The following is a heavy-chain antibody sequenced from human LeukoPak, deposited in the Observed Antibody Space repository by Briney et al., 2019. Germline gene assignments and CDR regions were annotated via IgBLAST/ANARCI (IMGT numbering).Heavy chain of an antibody. J-gene: IGHJ3*02. V-gene: IGHV3-23*01. CDR1: GFTFSSYA. CDR2: ISGSGGSA. CDR3: AKDSRGYSYVYLAAHGDVFDI. Sequence: PGGSLRLSCAASGFTFSSYAMSWVRQAPGKGLEWVSAISGSGGSAYYADSVKGRFTISRDNSKNTLYLQMNSLRAEDTAVYYCAKDSRGYSYVYLAAHGDVFDIWGQGKMVTVSS. D-gene: IGHD5-18*01.